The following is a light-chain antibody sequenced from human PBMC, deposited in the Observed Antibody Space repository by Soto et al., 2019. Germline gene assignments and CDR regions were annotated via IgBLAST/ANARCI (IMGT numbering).Light chain of an antibody. CDR2: GAS. Sequence: EFVLTQSPGTLSLSPGERATLSCRASQSVRSSYLAWFQQKPGQAPRLLIYGASSRATGIPDRFSGSGSGTDFTLTVSRLEPEDFAVYYCHQYRSSPWTFGQGTKVEIK. V-gene: IGKV3-20*01. CDR3: HQYRSSPWT. J-gene: IGKJ1*01. CDR1: QSVRSSY.